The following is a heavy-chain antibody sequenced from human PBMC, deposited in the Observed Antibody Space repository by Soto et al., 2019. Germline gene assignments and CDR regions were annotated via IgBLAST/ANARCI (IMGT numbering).Heavy chain of an antibody. CDR3: ARSSSGFYYYMDV. CDR1: GYTFSPYW. V-gene: IGHV5-51*03. D-gene: IGHD3-22*01. Sequence: EVQLVQSGAEVKKAGESLKISCQGFGYTFSPYWIGWVRQTPGKGLEWMGVIYPSDSDTRYSPSFQGQVTISADKSSSTAYLQWSSLKASDTAIYYCARSSSGFYYYMDVWGKGTTVTVSS. CDR2: IYPSDSDT. J-gene: IGHJ6*03.